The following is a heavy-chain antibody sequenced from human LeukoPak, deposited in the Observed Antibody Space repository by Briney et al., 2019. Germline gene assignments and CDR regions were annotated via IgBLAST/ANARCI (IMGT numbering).Heavy chain of an antibody. D-gene: IGHD3-22*01. Sequence: GGSLRLSCAASGFTFSSYSMNWVRQAPGKGLEWVSSISSSSSYIYYADSVKGRFTISRDNAKNSLYLQMNSLRAEDTAVYYCARDDDSSGPYGMDVWGQGTTVTVSS. J-gene: IGHJ6*02. CDR3: ARDDDSSGPYGMDV. CDR2: ISSSSSYI. V-gene: IGHV3-21*01. CDR1: GFTFSSYS.